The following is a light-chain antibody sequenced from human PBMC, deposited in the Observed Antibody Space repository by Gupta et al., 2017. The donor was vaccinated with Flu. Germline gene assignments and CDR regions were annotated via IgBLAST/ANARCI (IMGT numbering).Light chain of an antibody. CDR3: SSYTSSSTWV. CDR2: EVS. CDR1: SSDVGGYNY. J-gene: IGLJ3*02. Sequence: QSALTQPASVSGSPGQSLPISCTGTSSDVGGYNYVSWYQQHQGKAPKLMIYEVSNRPSGVSNRFCGSKSGNTASLTIAGLQAEDEADYYCSSYTSSSTWVFGGGTKLTVL. V-gene: IGLV2-14*01.